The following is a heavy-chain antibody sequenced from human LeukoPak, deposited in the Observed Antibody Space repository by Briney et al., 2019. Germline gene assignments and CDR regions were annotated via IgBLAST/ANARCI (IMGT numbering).Heavy chain of an antibody. CDR3: ARDPGVITFGGVIV. D-gene: IGHD3-16*02. CDR1: GGSISSGSYY. J-gene: IGHJ4*02. V-gene: IGHV4-61*02. Sequence: SETLSLTCTVSGGSISSGSYYWSWIRQLAGKGLEWIGRIYTSGSTNYNPSLKSRVTISVDTSKNQFSLKLSSVTAADTAVYYCARDPGVITFGGVIVWGQGTLVTVSS. CDR2: IYTSGST.